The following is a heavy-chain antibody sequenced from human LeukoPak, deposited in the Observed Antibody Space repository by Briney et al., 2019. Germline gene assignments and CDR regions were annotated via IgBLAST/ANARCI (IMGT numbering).Heavy chain of an antibody. D-gene: IGHD6-6*01. CDR1: GFTFNTYP. Sequence: PGGSLRLSCAASGFTFNTYPMHWVRQAPGRGLEWVAVIANDGNDKKSADSVKGRFTISRDNSKNTLYLQMNSLRPEDMAVYYCAKVYDSSSSSWFDPWGQGTLVTVSS. J-gene: IGHJ5*02. CDR3: AKVYDSSSSSWFDP. CDR2: IANDGNDK. V-gene: IGHV3-30*18.